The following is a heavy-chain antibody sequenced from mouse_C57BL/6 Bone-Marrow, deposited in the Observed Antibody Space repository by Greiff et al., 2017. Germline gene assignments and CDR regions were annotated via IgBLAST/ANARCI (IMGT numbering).Heavy chain of an antibody. CDR2: INPGSGGT. CDR3: ARSKNRYSWFAY. Sequence: QFQLQQSGADLLRPGTSVKVSCKASGYPFTIYWIGWVRQRPGQGLEWFGVINPGSGGTNYNEKFKGKATLTADKSSSTAYMQLSSLTSEDSAVYFCARSKNRYSWFAYWGQGTLVTVSA. D-gene: IGHD1-1*01. J-gene: IGHJ3*01. CDR1: GYPFTIYW. V-gene: IGHV1-54*01.